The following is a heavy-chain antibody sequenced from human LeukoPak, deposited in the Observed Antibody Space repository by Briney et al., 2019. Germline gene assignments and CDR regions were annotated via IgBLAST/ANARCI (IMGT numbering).Heavy chain of an antibody. D-gene: IGHD1-26*01. J-gene: IGHJ3*02. CDR3: ARARSFVVSGSYLIEEINAFDI. V-gene: IGHV1-69*01. CDR2: IIPIFGTA. Sequence: SVKVSCKASGGTFSSYAISWVRQAPGQGLEWMGGIIPIFGTANYAQKFQGRVTITADESTSTAYMELSSLRSEDTAVYYCARARSFVVSGSYLIEEINAFDIWGQGTMVTVPS. CDR1: GGTFSSYA.